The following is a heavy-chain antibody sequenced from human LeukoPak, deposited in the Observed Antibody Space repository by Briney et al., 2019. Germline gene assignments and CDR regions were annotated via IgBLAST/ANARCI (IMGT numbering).Heavy chain of an antibody. CDR1: GFTFDDYA. J-gene: IGHJ3*02. D-gene: IGHD1-26*01. CDR3: AREGWAFDI. V-gene: IGHV3-9*01. Sequence: GRSLRLSCAASGFTFDDYAMHWVRQAPGKGLEWVSGISWNSGSIGYADSVKGRFTTSRDNAKNTLYLQMNNLRAEDTAVYFCAREGWAFDIWGQGTMVTVSS. CDR2: ISWNSGSI.